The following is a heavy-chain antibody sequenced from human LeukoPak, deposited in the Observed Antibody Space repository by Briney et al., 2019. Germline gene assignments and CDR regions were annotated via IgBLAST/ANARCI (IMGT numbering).Heavy chain of an antibody. V-gene: IGHV3-48*03. J-gene: IGHJ4*02. CDR1: GFTFSGFE. D-gene: IGHD3-16*01. CDR3: AIYAGEPGDY. CDR2: ISTSGSTI. Sequence: GGSLRLSCAASGFTSGFTFSGFEMNWVRQAPGKGLEWLSYISTSGSTIYYADSEKGRFTISRDNAKNSLFLQMNSLRAEDTAIYYCAIYAGEPGDYWGQGTLVTVSS.